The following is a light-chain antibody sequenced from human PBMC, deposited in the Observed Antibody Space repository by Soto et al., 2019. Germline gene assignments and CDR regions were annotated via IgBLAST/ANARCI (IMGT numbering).Light chain of an antibody. J-gene: IGLJ3*02. CDR3: QSADSSGTWV. CDR2: KDS. Sequence: SYELTQPPSVSVSPGQTARITCSGDALPKQYAYWYQQKPGQAPVLVIYKDSERPSGIPERFSGSSSGTTVTLTISGVQAEDEADYSCQSADSSGTWVFGGGTKLTVL. CDR1: ALPKQY. V-gene: IGLV3-25*03.